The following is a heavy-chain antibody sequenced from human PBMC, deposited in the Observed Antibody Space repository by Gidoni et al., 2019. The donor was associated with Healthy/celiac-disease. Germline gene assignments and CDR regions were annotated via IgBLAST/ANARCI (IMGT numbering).Heavy chain of an antibody. J-gene: IGHJ4*02. D-gene: IGHD2-8*01. CDR3: ARENRPRWYYFDY. CDR1: GFTFSSYG. Sequence: QVQLVESGGGVVPPGGSLRLSGAASGFTFSSYGMHWVRQAPGKGLEWVAVIWYDGSNKYYADSVKGRFTISRDNSKNTLYLQMNSLRAEDTAVYYCARENRPRWYYFDYWGQRTLVTVSS. CDR2: IWYDGSNK. V-gene: IGHV3-33*01.